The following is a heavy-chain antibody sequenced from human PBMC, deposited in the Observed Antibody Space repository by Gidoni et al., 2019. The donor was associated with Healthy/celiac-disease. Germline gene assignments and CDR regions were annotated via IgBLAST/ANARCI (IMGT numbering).Heavy chain of an antibody. CDR1: GFTFSSYA. CDR3: AKDPPTSLYGMDV. D-gene: IGHD1-1*01. J-gene: IGHJ6*02. Sequence: EVQLLESGGGLVQPGGSLRLSCAASGFTFSSYALSWVRQAPGKGRGGVSAISGGGGSTYYADSVKGRFTISRDNSKNTLYLQMNSLRAEDTAVYYCAKDPPTSLYGMDVWGQGTTVTVSS. V-gene: IGHV3-23*01. CDR2: ISGGGGST.